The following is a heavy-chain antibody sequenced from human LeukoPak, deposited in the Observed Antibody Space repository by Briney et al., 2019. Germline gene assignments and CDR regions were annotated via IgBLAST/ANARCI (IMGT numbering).Heavy chain of an antibody. D-gene: IGHD3-10*01. CDR2: IYYSGST. V-gene: IGHV4-39*01. Sequence: SETLSLTCTVSGGSISSSSYYWGWIRQPPGKGLEWIGSIYYSGSTYYNPSLKSRVTISVDTSKNQFSLKLSSVTAADTAVYYCARTTYYHGSGSFPFDYWGQGTLVTVSS. J-gene: IGHJ4*02. CDR3: ARTTYYHGSGSFPFDY. CDR1: GGSISSSSYY.